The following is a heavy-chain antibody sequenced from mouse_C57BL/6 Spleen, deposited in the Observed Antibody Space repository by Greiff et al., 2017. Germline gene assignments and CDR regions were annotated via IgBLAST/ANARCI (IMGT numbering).Heavy chain of an antibody. CDR2: IWSGGST. V-gene: IGHV2-2*01. CDR1: GFSLTSYG. CDR3: ARGTPYFDY. D-gene: IGHD3-3*01. J-gene: IGHJ2*01. Sequence: QVQLKQSGPGLVQPSQSLSITCTVSGFSLTSYGVHWVRQSPGKGLEWLGVIWSGGSTDYNAAFISRLSISKDNSKSQVFFKMNSLQADDTAIYYCARGTPYFDYWGQGTTLTVSS.